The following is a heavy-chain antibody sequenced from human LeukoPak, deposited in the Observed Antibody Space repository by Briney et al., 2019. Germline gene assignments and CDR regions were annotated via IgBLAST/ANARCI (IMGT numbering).Heavy chain of an antibody. Sequence: PSETLSLTCAVYGGSFSDYYWSWIRQPPGKGLEWIGEINHSGRTTYNPSLKSRVTISADTPKNLFSLKLNSVTAADTAVYYCARDGAAAGWYDYWGQGTLVTVSS. CDR2: INHSGRT. J-gene: IGHJ4*02. CDR3: ARDGAAAGWYDY. D-gene: IGHD6-13*01. V-gene: IGHV4-34*01. CDR1: GGSFSDYY.